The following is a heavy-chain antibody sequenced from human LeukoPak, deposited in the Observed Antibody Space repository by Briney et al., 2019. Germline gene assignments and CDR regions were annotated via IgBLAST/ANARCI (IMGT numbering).Heavy chain of an antibody. CDR3: AKDIQLST. Sequence: GGSLKLSCAASGFTFGVAAMTWVRQAPGKGLEWVSLIGANGESTYYADSVKGRFTISRDNSKNTLSLQMNSLRVEDTAMYFCAKDIQLSTWGLGTMVTVSS. CDR1: GFTFGVAA. V-gene: IGHV3-23*01. CDR2: IGANGEST. D-gene: IGHD5-24*01. J-gene: IGHJ3*01.